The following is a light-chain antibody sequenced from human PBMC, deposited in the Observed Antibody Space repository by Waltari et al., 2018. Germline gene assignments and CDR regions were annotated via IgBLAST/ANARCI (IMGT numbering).Light chain of an antibody. J-gene: IGKJ2*01. CDR2: KAS. CDR1: QSISSW. Sequence: DIQLTQSPSTLSASVGYRVTITCRANQSISSWLAWYQQKPGKAPTLLIYKASNLESGVPSRFSGSGSGTEFALSISSLQPDDFATFYCQQYKSYPLTFGQGTKLEIK. CDR3: QQYKSYPLT. V-gene: IGKV1-5*03.